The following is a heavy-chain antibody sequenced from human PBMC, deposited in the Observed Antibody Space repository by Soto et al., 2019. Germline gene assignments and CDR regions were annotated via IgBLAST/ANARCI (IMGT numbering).Heavy chain of an antibody. D-gene: IGHD2-2*01. CDR3: ARWLDQPPVGLYFDT. J-gene: IGHJ4*02. CDR2: IIPAFGTA. Sequence: QVQLVQSGAEVKNPGSSVKVSCKTSGGTFSSYLIDWVRQAPGQGLEWMGGIIPAFGTAKYAQKFQGRVTITADKSTTTAYMELRTLRSEDTAVYYCARWLDQPPVGLYFDTWGQGTLVTVSS. CDR1: GGTFSSYL. V-gene: IGHV1-69*06.